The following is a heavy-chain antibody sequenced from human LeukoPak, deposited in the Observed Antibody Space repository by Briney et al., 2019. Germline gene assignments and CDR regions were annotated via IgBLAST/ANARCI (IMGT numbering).Heavy chain of an antibody. J-gene: IGHJ4*02. CDR2: IIPIFGTA. CDR3: ARVAQRTTYYFDY. D-gene: IGHD2-2*01. Sequence: SVKVSCKASGGTFSSYAISWVRQAPGQGLEWMGGIIPIFGTANYAQKFQGRVTITADESTSTAYMELSSLRSEDTAVYYCARVAQRTTYYFDYWGQGTLVTVSS. V-gene: IGHV1-69*13. CDR1: GGTFSSYA.